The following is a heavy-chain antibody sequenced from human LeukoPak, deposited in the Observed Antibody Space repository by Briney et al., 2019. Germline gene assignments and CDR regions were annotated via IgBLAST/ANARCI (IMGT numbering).Heavy chain of an antibody. CDR2: INPSGGST. Sequence: ASVKVSCKASGYTFTTYYMHWVRQAPGQGLEWMGIINPSGGSTSYAQKLQGRVTMTRDTSTSTVYMELNSLRSEDTAVYYCAREEIAYYYYGMDVWGQGTTVTVSS. D-gene: IGHD3-22*01. V-gene: IGHV1-46*01. CDR1: GYTFTTYY. J-gene: IGHJ6*02. CDR3: AREEIAYYYYGMDV.